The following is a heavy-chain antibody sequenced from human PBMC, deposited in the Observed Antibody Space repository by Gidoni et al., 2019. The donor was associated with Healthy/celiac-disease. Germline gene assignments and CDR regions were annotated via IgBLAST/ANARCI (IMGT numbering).Heavy chain of an antibody. D-gene: IGHD3-22*01. CDR1: GFTFSSSW. CDR2: INSDGRSK. J-gene: IGHJ4*02. CDR3: ARDLYDSSVLGGY. V-gene: IGHV3-74*01. Sequence: EVQLVESGGGLVQPGGSLRLSCAASGFTFSSSWMHGVRQAPGKGLVWVSRINSDGRSKSDADSVKGRFTISRENAKNTLYLQMNSLRAEDTAVYYCARDLYDSSVLGGYWGQGTLVTVSS.